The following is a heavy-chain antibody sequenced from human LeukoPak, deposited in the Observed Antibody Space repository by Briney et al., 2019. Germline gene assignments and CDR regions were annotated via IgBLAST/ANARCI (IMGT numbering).Heavy chain of an antibody. D-gene: IGHD6-13*01. Sequence: GGSLRLSCAASGFHFSSYRMIWVRQAPGKGLEWLSSISGSSSTIYYADSVKGRFTISRDNAKSSVYLQMNSLRAEDTALYYCARGLATAAAYWGQGTLVTVSS. J-gene: IGHJ4*02. V-gene: IGHV3-48*04. CDR2: ISGSSSTI. CDR3: ARGLATAAAY. CDR1: GFHFSSYR.